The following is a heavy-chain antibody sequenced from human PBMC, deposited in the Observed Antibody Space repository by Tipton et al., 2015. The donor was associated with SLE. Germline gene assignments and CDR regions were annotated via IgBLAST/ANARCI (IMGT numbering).Heavy chain of an antibody. Sequence: TLSLTCTVPGGSISSGSYYWSWIRQPARKGLEWIGRIYTSGSTNYNPSLKSRVTISVDTSKNQFSLKLSSVTAADTAVYYCARDPSWGLDYWGQGTLVTVSS. CDR2: IYTSGST. D-gene: IGHD2-2*01. CDR3: ARDPSWGLDY. J-gene: IGHJ4*02. CDR1: GGSISSGSYY. V-gene: IGHV4-61*02.